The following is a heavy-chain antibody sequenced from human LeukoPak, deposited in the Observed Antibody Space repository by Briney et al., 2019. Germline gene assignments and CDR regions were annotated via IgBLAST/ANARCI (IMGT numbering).Heavy chain of an antibody. CDR1: GYSFTSYW. Sequence: GESLKISCKGSGYSFTSYWIGWVRQMPGKGLEWMGIIYPGDSDTRYSPSFQGQVTISADKSISTAYLQWSSLKASDTAMYYCARYTYDSSGYLHFEYFQHWGQGTLVTVSS. V-gene: IGHV5-51*01. J-gene: IGHJ1*01. CDR3: ARYTYDSSGYLHFEYFQH. D-gene: IGHD3-22*01. CDR2: IYPGDSDT.